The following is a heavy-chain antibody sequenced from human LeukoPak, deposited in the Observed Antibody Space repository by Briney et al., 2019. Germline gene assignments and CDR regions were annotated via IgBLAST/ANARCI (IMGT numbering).Heavy chain of an antibody. J-gene: IGHJ4*02. CDR1: GFIFSSYR. CDR3: ARKGSGWQFDY. CDR2: ISSGSGSYI. D-gene: IGHD6-19*01. Sequence: GGSLRLSCAASGFIFSSYRMNWVRQAPGKGLEWVSSISSGSGSYIYYTDSVKGRFTISRDNAKNSLYLQMNTLGAEDTAVYYCARKGSGWQFDYWGQGSLVTVSS. V-gene: IGHV3-21*01.